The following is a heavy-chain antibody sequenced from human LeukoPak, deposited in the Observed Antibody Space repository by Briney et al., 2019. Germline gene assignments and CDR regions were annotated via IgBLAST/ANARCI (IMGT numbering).Heavy chain of an antibody. J-gene: IGHJ4*02. Sequence: GGSLRLSCAASGFTFSSYGMSWVRQAPGKGLEWVSAISGSVGSTYYADSVKGRFTISRDNSKNTLYLQMNSLRAEDTAVYYCASSVFDWLLIFDYWGQGTLVTVSS. V-gene: IGHV3-23*01. CDR1: GFTFSSYG. D-gene: IGHD3-9*01. CDR2: ISGSVGST. CDR3: ASSVFDWLLIFDY.